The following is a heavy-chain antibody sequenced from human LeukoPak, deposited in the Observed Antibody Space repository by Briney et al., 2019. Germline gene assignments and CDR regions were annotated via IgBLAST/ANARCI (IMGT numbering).Heavy chain of an antibody. V-gene: IGHV5-51*01. CDR2: IYPVDSDT. CDR3: SRPSGTYNRFDY. J-gene: IGHJ4*02. CDR1: GYSFTSSW. Sequence: AASLQIPCKGSGYSFTSSWIGWVRQMPGKGLECMWIIYPVDSDTKYSPPSQGQVTISADKSISTAFLQWSSLKASETAMYYCSRPSGTYNRFDYWGQGNLVTVSS. D-gene: IGHD1-26*01.